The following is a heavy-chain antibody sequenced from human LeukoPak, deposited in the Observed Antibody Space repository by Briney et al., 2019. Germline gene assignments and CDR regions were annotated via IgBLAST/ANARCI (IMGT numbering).Heavy chain of an antibody. V-gene: IGHV3-30-3*01. CDR2: ISYDGSNK. CDR3: AKAPLLWFGSSFDY. J-gene: IGHJ4*02. D-gene: IGHD3-10*01. CDR1: GFTFSSYA. Sequence: GGSLRLSCAASGFTFSSYAMHWVRQAPGKGLEWVAVISYDGSNKYYADSVKGRFTISRDNSKNTLYLQMNSLRAEDTAVYYCAKAPLLWFGSSFDYWGQGTLVTVSS.